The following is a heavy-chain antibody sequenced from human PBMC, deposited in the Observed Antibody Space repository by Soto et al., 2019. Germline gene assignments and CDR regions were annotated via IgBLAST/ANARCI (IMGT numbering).Heavy chain of an antibody. D-gene: IGHD2-15*01. V-gene: IGHV1-69*13. CDR1: GGTFSSYA. J-gene: IGHJ5*02. Sequence: SVKVSCKASGGTFSSYAISWVRQAPGQGLEWMGGIIPIFGTANYAQKFQGRATITADESTSTAYMGLSSLRSEDTAVYYCARDGGYCSGGSCYWFDPWGQGTLVTVSS. CDR3: ARDGGYCSGGSCYWFDP. CDR2: IIPIFGTA.